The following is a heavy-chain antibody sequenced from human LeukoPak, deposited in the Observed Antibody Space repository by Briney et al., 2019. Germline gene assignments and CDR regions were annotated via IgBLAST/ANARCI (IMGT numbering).Heavy chain of an antibody. D-gene: IGHD4-17*01. J-gene: IGHJ5*02. Sequence: GGSLRLSCAASGFTFDDYAMHWVRQAPGKGLEWVSGISWNSDNINYADSVKGRFTISRDNAKNTLYLQMNSLRAEDTAVYYCARARGLGYGDYVRWFDPWGQGTLVTVSS. CDR3: ARARGLGYGDYVRWFDP. CDR1: GFTFDDYA. CDR2: ISWNSDNI. V-gene: IGHV3-9*01.